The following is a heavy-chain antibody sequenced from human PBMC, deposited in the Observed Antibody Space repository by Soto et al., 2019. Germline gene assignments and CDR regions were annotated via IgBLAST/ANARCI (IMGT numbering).Heavy chain of an antibody. J-gene: IGHJ4*02. CDR1: GFTFSSYA. CDR2: ISYDGSNK. CDR3: PVSGSLDY. D-gene: IGHD1-26*01. V-gene: IGHV3-30-3*01. Sequence: GGSLRLSCAASGFTFSSYAMHWVRQAPGKGLEWVAVISYDGSNKYYADSVKGRFTISRDNSKNTLYLQMNSLRAEDTAVYYCPVSGSLDYWGQGTLVTVSS.